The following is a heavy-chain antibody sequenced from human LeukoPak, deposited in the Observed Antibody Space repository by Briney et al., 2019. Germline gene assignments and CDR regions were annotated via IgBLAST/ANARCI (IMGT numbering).Heavy chain of an antibody. CDR3: AKAGSIFWDYYYGMDV. CDR2: ISGDGGST. V-gene: IGHV3-43*02. CDR1: GFTFDDYA. Sequence: GGSLRLSCAASGFTFDDYAMHWIRQAPGKGLEWVSLISGDGGSTYCADSVKGRFTISRDNSKNSLYLQMNSLRTEDTALYYCAKAGSIFWDYYYGMDVWGQGTTVTVSS. J-gene: IGHJ6*02. D-gene: IGHD3-9*01.